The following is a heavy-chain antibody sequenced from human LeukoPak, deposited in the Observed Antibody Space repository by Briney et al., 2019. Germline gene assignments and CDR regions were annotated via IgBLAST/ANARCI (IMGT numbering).Heavy chain of an antibody. CDR2: LKPNNGYT. V-gene: IGHV1-2*06. CDR1: GYTFIDYF. Sequence: GASVKLSCTTSGYTFIDYFIHWVRQATGQGREWMGRLKPNNGYTFYTEEFQGRVTMTRDTSISTAYMELSRLTSDDTALYYCARDLSSISHWEFDYWGKGTLVTVSS. CDR3: ARDLSSISHWEFDY. J-gene: IGHJ4*02. D-gene: IGHD1-26*01.